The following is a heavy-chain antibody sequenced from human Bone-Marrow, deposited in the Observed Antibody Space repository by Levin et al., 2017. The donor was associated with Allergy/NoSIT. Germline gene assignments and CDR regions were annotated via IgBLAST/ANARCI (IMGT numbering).Heavy chain of an antibody. D-gene: IGHD2-2*01. CDR2: IWYDGSNK. CDR1: GFTFSSYG. J-gene: IGHJ3*02. V-gene: IGHV3-33*01. CDR3: ARSNLGYCSSTSCYARRYAFDI. Sequence: LSLTCAASGFTFSSYGMHWVRQAPGKGLEWVAVIWYDGSNKYYADSVKGRFTISRDNSKNTLYLQMNSLRAEDTAVYYCARSNLGYCSSTSCYARRYAFDIWGQGTMVTVSS.